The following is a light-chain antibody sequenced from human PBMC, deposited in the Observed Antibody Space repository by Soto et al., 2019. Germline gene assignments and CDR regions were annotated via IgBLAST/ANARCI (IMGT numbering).Light chain of an antibody. J-gene: IGKJ4*01. Sequence: VYRVTISCRASQSISSWLAWYQQKPGKAPKLLIYDASSLESGVPSRFSGSGSGTEFTLTISSLQPDDFATYYCQQANSFPLTFGGGTKVDI. CDR1: QSISSW. CDR3: QQANSFPLT. V-gene: IGKV1-5*01. CDR2: DAS.